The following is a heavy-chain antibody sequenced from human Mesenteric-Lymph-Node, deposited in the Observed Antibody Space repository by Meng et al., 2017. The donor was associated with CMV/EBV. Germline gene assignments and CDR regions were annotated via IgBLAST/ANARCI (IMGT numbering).Heavy chain of an antibody. D-gene: IGHD6-6*01. J-gene: IGHJ6*02. CDR1: GFTFEDYT. CDR2: ISWNSGRI. Sequence: GGSLRLSCAATGFTFEDYTMHWVRQGPGKGLEWVSGISWNSGRIGYADSVKGRFTISRDNAKNSLYLEMNSLRGDDTAVYYCAKDPFSSSSGYGLDVWGQGTTVTVSS. CDR3: AKDPFSSSSGYGLDV. V-gene: IGHV3-9*01.